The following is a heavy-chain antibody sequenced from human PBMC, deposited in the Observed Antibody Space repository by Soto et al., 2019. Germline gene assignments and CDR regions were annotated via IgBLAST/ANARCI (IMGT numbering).Heavy chain of an antibody. CDR1: GGSISSSNW. CDR2: IYHSGST. V-gene: IGHV4-4*02. CDR3: ARGPTEELYGMDV. D-gene: IGHD1-7*01. Sequence: SSETLSLTCAVSGGSISSSNWWSWVRQPPGKGLEWIGEIYHSGSTNYNPSLKRRVTISVDKSKNQFSLKLSSVTAADTAVYYCARGPTEELYGMDVWGQGTTVTVSS. J-gene: IGHJ6*02.